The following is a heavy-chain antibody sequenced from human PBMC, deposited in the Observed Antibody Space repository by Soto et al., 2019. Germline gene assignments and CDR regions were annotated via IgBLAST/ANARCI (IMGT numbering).Heavy chain of an antibody. J-gene: IGHJ3*02. V-gene: IGHV1-69*12. Sequence: QVQLVQSGAEVKKPGSSVKVSCKASGGTFSSYAISWVRQAPGQGLEWMGGIIPIFGTAHYAQKFQGRVTITADESTSTAYMELSSLRSEDTAVYYCARIHDCCRWGSDAFAIWGQGTMVTVS. D-gene: IGHD3-3*01. CDR2: IIPIFGTA. CDR3: ARIHDCCRWGSDAFAI. CDR1: GGTFSSYA.